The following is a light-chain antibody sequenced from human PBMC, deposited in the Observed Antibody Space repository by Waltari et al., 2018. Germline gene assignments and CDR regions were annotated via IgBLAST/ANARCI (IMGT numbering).Light chain of an antibody. CDR2: SAS. CDR3: QQYDNWPPSYT. CDR1: QSVDNN. V-gene: IGKV3-15*01. J-gene: IGKJ2*01. Sequence: IVMTQSPGTLSVSQGERATLSCRASQSVDNNLAWFQQRPGQAPRLLIYSASIRATGIPARFSGSGSGTDFTLSISSLQSEDFAVYYCQQYDNWPPSYTFGQGTKLGMK.